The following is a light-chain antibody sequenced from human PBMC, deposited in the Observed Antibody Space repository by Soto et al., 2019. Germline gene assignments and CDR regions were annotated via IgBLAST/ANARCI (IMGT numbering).Light chain of an antibody. J-gene: IGKJ4*01. V-gene: IGKV3-15*01. CDR1: QSVSSN. CDR2: GAS. Sequence: EIVMTQSPATLSVSPGERATLSCRASQSVSSNLAWYQQKPGQAPRLLIYGASTRATGIPARFSGSGSGTEFTLTISSLQSEDFATYYCQQHNSYPLTFGGGTKVEIK. CDR3: QQHNSYPLT.